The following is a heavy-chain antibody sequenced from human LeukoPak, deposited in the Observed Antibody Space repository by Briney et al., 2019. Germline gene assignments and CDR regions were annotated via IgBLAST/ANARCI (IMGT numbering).Heavy chain of an antibody. V-gene: IGHV1-3*01. CDR1: GYTFAKYA. CDR3: ARSILVVPVASHLNYGVDV. D-gene: IGHD2-2*01. CDR2: INAGNGNT. J-gene: IGHJ6*02. Sequence: ASVKVSCKASGYTFAKYAIHWVRQAPGQRLEWMGWINAGNGNTRYSQKFQGGVTITRDTSASTAYMELSSLRSEDTAVYYCARSILVVPVASHLNYGVDVWGQGTTVTVS.